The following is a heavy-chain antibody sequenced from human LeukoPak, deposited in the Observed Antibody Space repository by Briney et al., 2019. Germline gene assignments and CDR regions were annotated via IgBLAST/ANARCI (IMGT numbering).Heavy chain of an antibody. CDR3: ARDAPAGGKPEYFFDY. J-gene: IGHJ4*02. CDR1: RFTFSSYT. V-gene: IGHV3-48*04. Sequence: PGGSLRLSCSASRFTFSSYTMNWVRQAPGKGLEWVSHIGRGITYADSVKGRFTISRDNAKNSVYLQMNSLRAEDTAVYYCARDAPAGGKPEYFFDYWGQGTLVTVSS. CDR2: IGRGIT.